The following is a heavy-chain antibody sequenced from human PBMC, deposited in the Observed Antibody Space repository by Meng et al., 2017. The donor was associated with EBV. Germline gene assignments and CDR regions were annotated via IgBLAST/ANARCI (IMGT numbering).Heavy chain of an antibody. CDR1: GDPISSRSYY. V-gene: IGHV4-39*01. CDR3: ARVSFYDYWSGYSFNWFDP. D-gene: IGHD3-3*01. J-gene: IGHJ5*02. Sequence: QLQLYQSGPGLVKPSETLSLTSTVAGDPISSRSYYWGWIRQSPGKGLEWIGNVYYSGNSYYNPSLKSRVTISVDTSKNQFYLKLISVTAADTAVYFCARVSFYDYWSGYSFNWFDPWGQGPLVTVSS. CDR2: VYYSGNS.